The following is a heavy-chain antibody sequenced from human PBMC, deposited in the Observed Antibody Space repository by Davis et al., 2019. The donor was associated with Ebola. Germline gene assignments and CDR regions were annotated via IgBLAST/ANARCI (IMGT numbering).Heavy chain of an antibody. Sequence: GESLKISCATSGFTVSSNYMSWVRQAPGKGLEWVSLIYSGGSTYHADSVKGRFTLSRDNSKNTVHLQMNSLRAEDTAVYYCARDGEYCTNGVCSTYFDNWGQGTLVTVSS. V-gene: IGHV3-66*01. CDR2: IYSGGST. CDR3: ARDGEYCTNGVCSTYFDN. CDR1: GFTVSSNY. J-gene: IGHJ4*02. D-gene: IGHD2-8*01.